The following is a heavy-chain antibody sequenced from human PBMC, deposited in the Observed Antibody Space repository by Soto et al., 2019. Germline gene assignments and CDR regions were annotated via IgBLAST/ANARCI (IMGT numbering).Heavy chain of an antibody. CDR3: AKGGSGWPFDY. V-gene: IGHV3-23*01. CDR1: GFTFSSYA. Sequence: EVPLLESGGGLVQPGGSLRLSCAASGFTFSSYAMTWVRQAPGKGLEWVSAISASGAATYYADSVKGRFTISRDNSKNTLYLQMNSLRAEDTAVYYCAKGGSGWPFDYWGQGTLVTVSS. CDR2: ISASGAAT. J-gene: IGHJ4*02. D-gene: IGHD6-19*01.